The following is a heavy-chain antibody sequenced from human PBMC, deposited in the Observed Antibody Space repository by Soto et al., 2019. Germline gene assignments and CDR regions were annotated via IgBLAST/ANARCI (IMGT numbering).Heavy chain of an antibody. CDR1: GHTFNGYH. V-gene: IGHV1-2*02. Sequence: GASVKVSCKASGHTFNGYHMLWVRQAPGQGLEWMGWINLNSGGTDYAQNFQGRVTMTRDTSISTAYMELRSLTSDDTAVYYCARGGAEMSEVDYYNGLDPWGQGTLVTVSS. CDR2: INLNSGGT. CDR3: ARGGAEMSEVDYYNGLDP. J-gene: IGHJ5*02. D-gene: IGHD5-12*01.